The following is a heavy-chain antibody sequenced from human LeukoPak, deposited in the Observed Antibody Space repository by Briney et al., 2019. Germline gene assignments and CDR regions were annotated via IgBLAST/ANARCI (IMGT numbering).Heavy chain of an antibody. V-gene: IGHV4-4*07. CDR3: AKEGRGSTPGY. CDR1: GGSISNYH. J-gene: IGHJ4*02. Sequence: SETLSLTCTVSGGSISNYHWSWIRQPAGKGLEWVGRISRSESTDYNPSLKSRVTMSLDTSKNQFSLKLNSVTAADTAVYYCAKEGRGSTPGYWGQGTLVTVSS. CDR2: ISRSEST. D-gene: IGHD2-15*01.